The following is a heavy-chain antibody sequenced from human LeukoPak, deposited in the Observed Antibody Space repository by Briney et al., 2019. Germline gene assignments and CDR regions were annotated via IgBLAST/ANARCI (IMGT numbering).Heavy chain of an antibody. CDR1: GGAFRSYV. V-gene: IGHV1-69*01. D-gene: IGHD3-22*01. J-gene: IGHJ4*02. CDR2: IIPIFGTA. Sequence: SVKVSCKASGGAFRSYVISWVRQAPGQGLEWMGGIIPIFGTANYAQKFQGRVTITADESTSTAYMELSSLRSEDTAVYYCASHPLLDYYDSSGYYGYDYWGQGTLVTVSS. CDR3: ASHPLLDYYDSSGYYGYDY.